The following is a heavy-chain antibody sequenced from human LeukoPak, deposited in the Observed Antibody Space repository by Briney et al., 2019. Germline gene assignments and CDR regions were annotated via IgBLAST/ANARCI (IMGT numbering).Heavy chain of an antibody. V-gene: IGHV4-30-2*01. Sequence: SQTLSLTCTVSGSSISSGGYYWSWIRQPPGKGLEWIGYIYHSGSTYYNPSLKSRVTISVDRSKNQFSLKLSSVTAADTAVYYCARGPPRDYWGQGTLVTVSS. CDR1: GSSISSGGYY. CDR3: ARGPPRDY. J-gene: IGHJ4*02. CDR2: IYHSGST.